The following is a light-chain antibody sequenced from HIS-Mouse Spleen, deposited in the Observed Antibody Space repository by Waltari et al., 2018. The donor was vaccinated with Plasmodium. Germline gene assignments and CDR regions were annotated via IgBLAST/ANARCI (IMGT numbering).Light chain of an antibody. V-gene: IGLV3-10*01. CDR1: ASPTKY. Sequence: SYELTQPPSVSVSPGQTARITCSGDASPTKYAYWYQQKSGQGPVLVIYEDSKRPSGIPERFSGSSSGTMATLTISGAQVEDEADYYCYSTDSSGNHRVFGGGTKLTVL. CDR3: YSTDSSGNHRV. CDR2: EDS. J-gene: IGLJ3*02.